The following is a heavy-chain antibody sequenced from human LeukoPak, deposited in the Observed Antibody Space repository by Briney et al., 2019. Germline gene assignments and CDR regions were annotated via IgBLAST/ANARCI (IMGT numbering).Heavy chain of an antibody. J-gene: IGHJ4*02. V-gene: IGHV3-53*01. CDR3: ARDSASGWYHAY. CDR2: IYSDGST. CDR1: GFTFSNYA. Sequence: GGSLRLSCGASGFTFSNYAMSWVRQAPGKGLEWVSVIYSDGSTYYADSVKGRFTISRDNSKNTLYLQLNSLTAEDTAVYYCARDSASGWYHAYWGQGTRVTVSS. D-gene: IGHD6-19*01.